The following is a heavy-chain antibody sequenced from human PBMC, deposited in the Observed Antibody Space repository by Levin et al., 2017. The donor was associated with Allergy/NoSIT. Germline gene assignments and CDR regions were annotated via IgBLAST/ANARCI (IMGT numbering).Heavy chain of an antibody. CDR1: GYTFTNYY. V-gene: IGHV1-46*03. J-gene: IGHJ4*02. Sequence: ASVKVSCKASGYTFTNYYIHWVRQAPGQGLEWMGVIIPSGGTTNYAQQFQGRLTMTRDTSTSTVYMELTSLTSEDTAVYYCTKGGNRAEIDYWGQGTLVTVSS. CDR3: TKGGNRAEIDY. CDR2: IIPSGGTT. D-gene: IGHD2/OR15-2a*01.